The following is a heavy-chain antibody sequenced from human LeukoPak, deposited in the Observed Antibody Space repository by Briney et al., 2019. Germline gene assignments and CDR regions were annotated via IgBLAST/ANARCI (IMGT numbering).Heavy chain of an antibody. CDR2: IIPIFGTA. J-gene: IGHJ4*02. V-gene: IGHV1-69*05. D-gene: IGHD6-13*01. Sequence: SVKVSCKASGGTFSSYAISWVRQAPGQGLEWMGGIIPIFGTANYAQKFQGRVTITTDESTSTAYMELSSLRSEDTAVYYCASYPTYSSSWYTFDYWGQGTLVTVSS. CDR1: GGTFSSYA. CDR3: ASYPTYSSSWYTFDY.